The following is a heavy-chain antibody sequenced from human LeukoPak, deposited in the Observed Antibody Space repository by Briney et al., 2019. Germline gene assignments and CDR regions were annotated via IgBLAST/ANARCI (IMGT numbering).Heavy chain of an antibody. J-gene: IGHJ3*02. CDR3: ARGLSEEWELHAFDI. CDR1: GGSISSYY. Sequence: SETLSLTCTVSGGSISSYYWIWIRQPAGKGLEWIGRLYTSGSTNYNPSLKSRVTISIDTSKNQFSLRLSSVTAADTAVYYCARGLSEEWELHAFDIWGQGTMVTVSS. D-gene: IGHD1-26*01. V-gene: IGHV4-4*07. CDR2: LYTSGST.